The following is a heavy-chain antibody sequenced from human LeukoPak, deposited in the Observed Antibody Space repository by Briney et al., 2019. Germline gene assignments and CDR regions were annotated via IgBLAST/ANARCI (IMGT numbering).Heavy chain of an antibody. D-gene: IGHD3-10*01. J-gene: IGHJ4*02. CDR1: GFTFSSYW. CDR2: INSDVSST. Sequence: GGSLRLSCAASGFTFSSYWMRWVRQAPGKGLVWVSRINSDVSSTSYADSVKGRFTISRDNAKNPLYLQMNSLRAEDTAVYYCARDLIWFGEFHDYWGQGTLVTVSS. CDR3: ARDLIWFGEFHDY. V-gene: IGHV3-74*01.